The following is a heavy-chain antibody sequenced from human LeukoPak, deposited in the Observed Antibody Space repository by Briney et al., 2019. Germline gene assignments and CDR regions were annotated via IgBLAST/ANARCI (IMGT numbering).Heavy chain of an antibody. J-gene: IGHJ4*02. CDR3: ARDYVEMSTIRDFGY. D-gene: IGHD5-24*01. Sequence: ASVKVSCKTSGYSFTAFYIHWVRQAPGQGLEWMGWISAYNGDTNHAQKFQGRVTMTTDTSTSTAYMELRSLRSDDTAVYYCARDYVEMSTIRDFGYWGQGTLVTVSS. CDR2: ISAYNGDT. V-gene: IGHV1-18*04. CDR1: GYSFTAFY.